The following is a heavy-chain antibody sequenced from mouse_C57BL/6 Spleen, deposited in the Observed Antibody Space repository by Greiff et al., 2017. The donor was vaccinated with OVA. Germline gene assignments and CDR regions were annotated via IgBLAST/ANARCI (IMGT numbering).Heavy chain of an antibody. V-gene: IGHV5-16*01. Sequence: EVQVVESEGGLVQPGSSMKLSCTASGFTFSDYYMAWVRQVPEKGLEWVANINYDGSSTYYLDSLKSRFIISRDNAKNILYLQMSSLKSEDTATYYCARVYDGYSAMDDWGQGTSVTVSS. CDR2: INYDGSST. CDR1: GFTFSDYY. CDR3: ARVYDGYSAMDD. D-gene: IGHD2-3*01. J-gene: IGHJ4*01.